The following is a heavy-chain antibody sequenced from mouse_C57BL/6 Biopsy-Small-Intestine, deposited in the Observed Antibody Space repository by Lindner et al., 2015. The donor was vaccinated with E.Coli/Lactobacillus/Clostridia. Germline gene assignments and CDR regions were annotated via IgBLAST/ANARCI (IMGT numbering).Heavy chain of an antibody. CDR3: ARGDYYGSSYEYFDV. D-gene: IGHD1-1*01. V-gene: IGHV1-81*01. CDR2: IYPRSGNT. CDR1: GYTFTSHG. J-gene: IGHJ1*03. Sequence: VQLQESGAELARPGASVKLSCKASGYTFTSHGITWVKQRTGQGLEWIGEIYPRSGNTYYSEKFKGKATLTADKSSSTAYMELRSLTSEDSAVYFCARGDYYGSSYEYFDVWGTGTTVTVSS.